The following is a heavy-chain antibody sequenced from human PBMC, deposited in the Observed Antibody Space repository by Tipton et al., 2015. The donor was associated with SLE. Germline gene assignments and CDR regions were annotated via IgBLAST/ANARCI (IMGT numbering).Heavy chain of an antibody. CDR1: GFTFSSYW. J-gene: IGHJ4*02. V-gene: IGHV3-7*01. Sequence: GSLRLSCAASGFTFSSYWMGWVRQAPGKGLGWGANIKPDGIGQYYVNSVEGRFTVSRDNAKNSLFLQMNTLRAEDTAVYYCARHGDTTFDYWGQGTLVTVSS. CDR3: ARHGDTTFDY. CDR2: IKPDGIGQ. D-gene: IGHD1-14*01.